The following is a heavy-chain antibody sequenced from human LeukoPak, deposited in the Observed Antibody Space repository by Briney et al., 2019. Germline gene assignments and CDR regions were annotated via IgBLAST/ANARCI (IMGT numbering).Heavy chain of an antibody. CDR1: GFTFSSYE. D-gene: IGHD5-18*01. Sequence: GGSLRFSCAASGFTFSSYEMNWVRQAPGKGLEWVSYISSSGSTIYYADSVKGRFTISRDNAKNSLCLQMHSLRAEDTAVYYCAREADTALVKYFDYWGQGTLVTVSS. CDR3: AREADTALVKYFDY. CDR2: ISSSGSTI. V-gene: IGHV3-48*03. J-gene: IGHJ4*02.